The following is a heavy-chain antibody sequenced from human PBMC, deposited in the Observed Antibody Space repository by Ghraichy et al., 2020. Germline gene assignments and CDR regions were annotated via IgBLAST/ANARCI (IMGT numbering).Heavy chain of an antibody. J-gene: IGHJ6*02. CDR3: ARDLYSSGLFDGMDV. CDR2: ISYDGSNK. Sequence: GGSLRLSCAASGFTFSSYAMHWVRQAPGKGLEWVAVISYDGSNKYYADSVKGRFTISRDNSKNTLYLQMNSLRAEDTAVYYCARDLYSSGLFDGMDVWGQGATVTVSS. CDR1: GFTFSSYA. V-gene: IGHV3-30-3*01. D-gene: IGHD6-25*01.